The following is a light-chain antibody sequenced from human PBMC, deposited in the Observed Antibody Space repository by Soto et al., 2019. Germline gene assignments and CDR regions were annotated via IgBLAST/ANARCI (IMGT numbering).Light chain of an antibody. J-gene: IGKJ4*01. V-gene: IGKV1-9*01. Sequence: DIQLTQSPSFLSASIGDRVTITCRASQGISSYLAWYQQKPGKAPKLLIYAASTLQSGVPSRFSGSGSGTEFTFTISSLQPEDFATYYCQQLNSYLSLTFGGGTKVDIK. CDR1: QGISSY. CDR2: AAS. CDR3: QQLNSYLSLT.